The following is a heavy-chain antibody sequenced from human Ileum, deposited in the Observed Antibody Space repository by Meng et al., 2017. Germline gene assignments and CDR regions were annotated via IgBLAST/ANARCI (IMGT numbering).Heavy chain of an antibody. Sequence: HVHLAPAVPALVKPSQSLSRPCAVSGGSVSRNIAAWNWIRQSPLRGLEWLGRTYYRSKWYSEYAVSVKSRISITPDTSKNQFSLQMNSVTPEDTAVYYCASGSGSLDYWGPGTLVTVSS. CDR2: TYYRSKWYS. V-gene: IGHV6-1*01. CDR1: GGSVSRNIAA. J-gene: IGHJ4*02. D-gene: IGHD3-3*01. CDR3: ASGSGSLDY.